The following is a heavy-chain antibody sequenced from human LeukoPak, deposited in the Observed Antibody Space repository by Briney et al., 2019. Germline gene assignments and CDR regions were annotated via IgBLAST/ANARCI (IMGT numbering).Heavy chain of an antibody. V-gene: IGHV3-21*01. D-gene: IGHD3-10*01. CDR3: ALSGIWFGESYFDY. Sequence: GGSLRLSCAASGFTFSSYSMNWVRQAPGKGLAWVSSISSSGNYIYYADSVKGRFTISRDNAKNSLYLQMNSLRAEDTAVYYCALSGIWFGESYFDYWGQGTLVTVSS. J-gene: IGHJ4*02. CDR1: GFTFSSYS. CDR2: ISSSGNYI.